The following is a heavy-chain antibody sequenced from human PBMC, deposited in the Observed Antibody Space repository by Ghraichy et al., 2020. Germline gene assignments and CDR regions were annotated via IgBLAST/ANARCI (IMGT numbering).Heavy chain of an antibody. J-gene: IGHJ6*02. CDR1: GFSFRDYA. D-gene: IGHD6-19*01. V-gene: IGHV3-23*01. CDR3: ARQWLRVHEYYGMYA. Sequence: LSLTCAASGFSFRDYAMTWARPAPGKVLEWVVAISANGVTTASADFVRGRFTVARDNFNSVLHLEMNGLRAEDSAVYYCARQWLRVHEYYGMYAWGQQTTLTVPS. CDR2: ISANGVTT.